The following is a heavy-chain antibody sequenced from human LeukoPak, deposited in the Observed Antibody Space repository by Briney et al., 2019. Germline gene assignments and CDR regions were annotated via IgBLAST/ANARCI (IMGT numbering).Heavy chain of an antibody. J-gene: IGHJ4*02. D-gene: IGHD3-16*02. CDR3: ARAKPSEDYDYVWGSYPAYFDY. CDR1: GGSISSSSYY. Sequence: SETLSLTCTVSGGSISSSSYYWGWIRQPPGKGLEWIGSIYYSGSTYYNPSLKSRVTISVDTSKNQFSLKLSSVTAADTAVYYCARAKPSEDYDYVWGSYPAYFDYWGQGTLVTVSS. CDR2: IYYSGST. V-gene: IGHV4-39*07.